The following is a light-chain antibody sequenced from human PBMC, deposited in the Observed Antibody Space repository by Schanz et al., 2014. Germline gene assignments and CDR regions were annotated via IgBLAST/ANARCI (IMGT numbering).Light chain of an antibody. CDR2: RDN. J-gene: IGLJ3*02. V-gene: IGLV1-47*01. Sequence: QSVLSQPPSASGTPGQRVTISCSGSSSNIGSKYVYWYQQLPGTAPKLLIYRDNARPSGIPDRFSGSKSGTSASLAISGLRSEDEAGYYCASWDDSLSAWVFGGGTKLTVL. CDR1: SSNIGSKY. CDR3: ASWDDSLSAWV.